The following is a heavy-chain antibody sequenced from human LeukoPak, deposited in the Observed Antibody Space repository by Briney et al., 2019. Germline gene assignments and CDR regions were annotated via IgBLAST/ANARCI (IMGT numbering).Heavy chain of an antibody. CDR1: GFTFSSYA. CDR2: ISDSGDYT. CDR3: ARAGGWRD. J-gene: IGHJ4*02. Sequence: GGSLRLSCAGSGFTFSSYAMSWVRQAPGQGLEWVSVISDSGDYTSYADSVRGRFTISRDNSRNTLYLQMNSLRAEDTAVYYCARAGGWRDWGQGTLVTVSS. V-gene: IGHV3-23*01. D-gene: IGHD3-16*01.